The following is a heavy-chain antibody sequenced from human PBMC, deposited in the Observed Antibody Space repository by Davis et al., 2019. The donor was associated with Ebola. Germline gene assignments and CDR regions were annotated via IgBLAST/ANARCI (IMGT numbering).Heavy chain of an antibody. CDR1: GGSITSTNYY. CDR3: ARNSSGFGHYDH. CDR2: ISSSGST. D-gene: IGHD3-22*01. V-gene: IGHV4-39*07. Sequence: PSETLSLTCTVSGGSITSTNYYWGWIRQPPGKGLEWIGSISSSGSTHYNPSLKSRLTLSVDTSRNHFSLDLTSVTSADTAIYYCARNSSGFGHYDHWGQGILITVSS. J-gene: IGHJ5*02.